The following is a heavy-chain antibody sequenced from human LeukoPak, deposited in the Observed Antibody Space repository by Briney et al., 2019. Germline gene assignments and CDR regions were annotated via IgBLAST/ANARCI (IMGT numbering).Heavy chain of an antibody. CDR3: ARNVVPAAMPLTSPFDY. J-gene: IGHJ4*02. Sequence: ASVKVSCKASGYTFTGYYMHWVRQAPGQGLEWMGWINPNSGGTNYAQKFQGRVTMTRETSISTAYMELSRLRSDDTAVYYCARNVVPAAMPLTSPFDYWGQGTLVTVSS. D-gene: IGHD2-2*01. CDR2: INPNSGGT. V-gene: IGHV1-2*02. CDR1: GYTFTGYY.